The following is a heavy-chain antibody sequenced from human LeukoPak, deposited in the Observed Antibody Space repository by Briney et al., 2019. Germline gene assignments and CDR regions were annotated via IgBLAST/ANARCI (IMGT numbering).Heavy chain of an antibody. J-gene: IGHJ4*02. Sequence: PGGSLRLSCAASGFTFDDFGMSWVRQAPGKGLEWVSSINWNGSGRGYADSVKGRFTISRDNAKNSLYLQMDSLRVEDTALYYCARAGDTTGEYCSSTSCFQFDFWGQGTLVTVSS. CDR1: GFTFDDFG. D-gene: IGHD2-2*01. CDR2: INWNGSGR. V-gene: IGHV3-20*04. CDR3: ARAGDTTGEYCSSTSCFQFDF.